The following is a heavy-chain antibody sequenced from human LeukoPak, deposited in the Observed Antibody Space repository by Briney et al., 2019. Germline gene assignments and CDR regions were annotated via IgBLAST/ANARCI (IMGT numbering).Heavy chain of an antibody. V-gene: IGHV3-48*03. Sequence: PGGSLRLSCAASGFTFSSYEMNWVRRAPGKGLEWVSYISSSGSAIHYAESLKGRFTISRDNAKSSLYLQMNSLRVEDTAVYYCARGGGDYWGQGTLVTVPS. CDR1: GFTFSSYE. CDR3: ARGGGDY. CDR2: ISSSGSAI. D-gene: IGHD3-16*01. J-gene: IGHJ4*02.